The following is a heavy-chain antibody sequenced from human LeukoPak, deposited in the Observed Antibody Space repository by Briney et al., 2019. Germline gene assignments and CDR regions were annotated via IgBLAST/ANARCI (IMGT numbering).Heavy chain of an antibody. J-gene: IGHJ4*02. CDR2: IIPIFGTA. D-gene: IGHD2-8*02. V-gene: IGHV1-69*13. Sequence: AAVKLSCKASVGTFSNYAISWVRQAPGQGLEWMGGIIPIFGTANYAQKFQGRVTITADESTSTAYMELSSLRSEDTAVYYCPRGPTGSYWGQGTLVTVSS. CDR3: PRGPTGSY. CDR1: VGTFSNYA.